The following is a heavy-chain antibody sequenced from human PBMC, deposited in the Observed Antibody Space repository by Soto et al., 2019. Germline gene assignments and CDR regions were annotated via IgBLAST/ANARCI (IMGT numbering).Heavy chain of an antibody. CDR3: ARRTGEDGDGYYCYGLGV. CDR1: GGSISSSSCY. J-gene: IGHJ6*02. CDR2: IYYSGRP. D-gene: IGHD3-9*01. Sequence: QLQLQESGPGLVKPSETLSLTCTVSGGSISSSSCYWGWIRQPPGKGLEWLGRIYYSGRPYYNPSINSRVTIAVDTSKNPFSLRLRSVTAAAAAVYYCARRTGEDGDGYYCYGLGVWGHGTTVTVS. V-gene: IGHV4-39*01.